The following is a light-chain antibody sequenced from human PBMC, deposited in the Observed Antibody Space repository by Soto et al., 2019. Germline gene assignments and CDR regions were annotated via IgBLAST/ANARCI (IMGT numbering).Light chain of an antibody. CDR2: GAS. J-gene: IGKJ2*01. Sequence: EIVMTQSPAPLSVSPGERATLSCRASQSVSSNLAWYQQKPGQAPRLLIYGASTRGTCIPARFSGSGSGTEFTLTISSLQSEDFAVYYCQQYNNWPPYTFGQGTKLEIK. CDR1: QSVSSN. V-gene: IGKV3-15*01. CDR3: QQYNNWPPYT.